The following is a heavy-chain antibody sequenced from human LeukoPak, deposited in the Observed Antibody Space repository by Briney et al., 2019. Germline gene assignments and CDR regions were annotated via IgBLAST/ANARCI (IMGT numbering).Heavy chain of an antibody. V-gene: IGHV3-30-3*01. Sequence: GGSLRLSCAASGFTFSSYAMPWVRQAPGKGLEWVAVISYDGSNKYYADSVKGRFTISRDNSKNTLYLQMNSLGAEDTAVYYCARVNSLTMVRGVIDPFDYWGQGTLVTVSS. D-gene: IGHD3-10*01. CDR3: ARVNSLTMVRGVIDPFDY. CDR1: GFTFSSYA. J-gene: IGHJ4*02. CDR2: ISYDGSNK.